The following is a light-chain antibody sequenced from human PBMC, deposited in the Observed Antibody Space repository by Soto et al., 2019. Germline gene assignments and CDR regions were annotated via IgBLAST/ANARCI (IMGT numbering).Light chain of an antibody. J-gene: IGKJ5*01. V-gene: IGKV1-33*01. CDR1: QDISNY. CDR3: QQYDNPSIT. CDR2: DAS. Sequence: ILMTQSPSSLSASVGDRVTITCQASQDISNYLNWYQQKPGKAPKLLIYDASNLETGVPSRFSGSGSGTDFTFTISSLQPEDIATYYCQQYDNPSITFGQGTRLEIK.